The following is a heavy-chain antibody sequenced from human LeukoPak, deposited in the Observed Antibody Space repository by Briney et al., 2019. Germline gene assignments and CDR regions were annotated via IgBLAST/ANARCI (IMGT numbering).Heavy chain of an antibody. CDR2: IKQDGSEK. V-gene: IGHV3-7*01. CDR3: AREVGSSLSGGMDV. D-gene: IGHD3-10*01. J-gene: IGHJ6*02. CDR1: GFTFSSYW. Sequence: GGSLRLSCAASGFTFSSYWMSWVRQAPGKGLEWVANIKQDGSEKYYVGSVKGRFTISRGNAKNSLYLQMNSLRAEDTAVYYCAREVGSSLSGGMDVWGQGTTVTVSS.